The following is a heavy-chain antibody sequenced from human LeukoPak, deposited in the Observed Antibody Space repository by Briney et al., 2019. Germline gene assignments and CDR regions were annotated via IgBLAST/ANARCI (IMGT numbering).Heavy chain of an antibody. V-gene: IGHV1-69*05. Sequence: SVKVSCKASGGTFSSYAISWVRQAPGQGLEWMGGIIPIFGTANYAQKLQGRVTMTTDTSTSTAYMELRSLRSDDTAVYYCARDNGDYRADYWGQGTLVTVSS. D-gene: IGHD2-21*02. CDR1: GGTFSSYA. J-gene: IGHJ4*02. CDR2: IIPIFGTA. CDR3: ARDNGDYRADY.